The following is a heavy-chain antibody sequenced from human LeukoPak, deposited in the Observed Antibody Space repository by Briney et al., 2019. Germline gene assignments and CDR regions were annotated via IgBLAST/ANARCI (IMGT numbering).Heavy chain of an antibody. Sequence: PGGSLRLSCAASGFTFSDYYMSWIRQAPGKGLEWVSYISSSGSTIYYADSVKGRFTISRDNAKNSLYLQMNGLRAEDTAVYYCAGSIAAAGTSAFDIWGQGTMVTVSS. V-gene: IGHV3-11*01. D-gene: IGHD6-13*01. CDR3: AGSIAAAGTSAFDI. CDR1: GFTFSDYY. CDR2: ISSSGSTI. J-gene: IGHJ3*02.